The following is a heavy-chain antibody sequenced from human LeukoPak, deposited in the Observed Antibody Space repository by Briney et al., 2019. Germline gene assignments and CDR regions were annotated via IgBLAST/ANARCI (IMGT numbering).Heavy chain of an antibody. CDR2: IYHSGST. V-gene: IGHV4-38-2*02. CDR3: ARQKPIYYYGSGSYYKRSWFDP. D-gene: IGHD3-10*01. J-gene: IGHJ5*02. Sequence: ASETLSLTCTVSGYSISSGYYWGWIRQPPGKGLEWIGSIYHSGSTYYNLSLKRRVTISVDTSKNQFSLKLSSVTAADTAVYYCARQKPIYYYGSGSYYKRSWFDPWGQGTLVTVSS. CDR1: GYSISSGYY.